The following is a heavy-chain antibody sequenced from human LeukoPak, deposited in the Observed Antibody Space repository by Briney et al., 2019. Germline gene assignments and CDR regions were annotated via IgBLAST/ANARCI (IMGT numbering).Heavy chain of an antibody. CDR2: ISSSSTYI. V-gene: IGHV3-21*01. D-gene: IGHD3-22*01. J-gene: IGHJ4*02. CDR3: VRDWDDSSGYYDY. CDR1: GFTFSSYE. Sequence: GGSLRLSCAASGFTFSSYEMNWVRQAPGKGLEWVSSISSSSTYIYYADSVKGRFTISRDNAKNSLYLQMNSLRAEDTAVYYCVRDWDDSSGYYDYWGQGTLVTVSS.